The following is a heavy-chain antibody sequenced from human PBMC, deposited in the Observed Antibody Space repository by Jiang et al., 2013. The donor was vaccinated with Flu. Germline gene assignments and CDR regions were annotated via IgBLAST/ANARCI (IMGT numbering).Heavy chain of an antibody. CDR2: INHSGGT. Sequence: LLKPSETLSLTCAVYGGSFSGYYWSWIRQPPGKGLEWIGEINHSGGTNYNPSLKSRVTISVDTSKNQFSLKLSSVTAADTAVYYCARGRNGEHRWGQGTLVTVSS. J-gene: IGHJ4*02. V-gene: IGHV4-34*01. D-gene: IGHD4-17*01. CDR1: GGSFSGYY. CDR3: ARGRNGEHR.